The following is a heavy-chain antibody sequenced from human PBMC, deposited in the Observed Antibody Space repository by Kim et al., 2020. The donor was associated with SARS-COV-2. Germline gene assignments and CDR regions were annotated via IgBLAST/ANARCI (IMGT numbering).Heavy chain of an antibody. J-gene: IGHJ3*02. Sequence: TPSLKSRVTISVDTSKNQFSLKLSSVTAADTAVYYCAREASGSKDAFDIWGQGTMVTVSS. CDR3: AREASGSKDAFDI. V-gene: IGHV4-59*01. D-gene: IGHD1-26*01.